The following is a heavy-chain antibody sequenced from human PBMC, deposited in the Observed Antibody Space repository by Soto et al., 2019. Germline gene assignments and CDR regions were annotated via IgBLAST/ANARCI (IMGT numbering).Heavy chain of an antibody. V-gene: IGHV1-3*01. D-gene: IGHD2-21*02. CDR2: INAGNGET. CDR1: GYTFTSYA. J-gene: IGHJ4*02. CDR3: ATGGDLNLEPFDY. Sequence: ASVRVACKASGYTFTSYAMQWVRKAPGQRLEWMGWINAGNGETKYSQKFQGRVTMTEDTSTDTAYMELSSLRSEDTAVYYCATGGDLNLEPFDYWGQGTLVTVSS.